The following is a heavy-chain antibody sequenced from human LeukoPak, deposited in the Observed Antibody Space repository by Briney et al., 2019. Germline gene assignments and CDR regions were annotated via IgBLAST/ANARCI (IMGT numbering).Heavy chain of an antibody. CDR1: GFRLGDYA. CDR3: AELGITMIGGV. Sequence: GGSLRLSCTASGFRLGDYAMSWVRQAPGKGLEWVGFIRTETHGGTAEYAASVKGRFTISRDDSKRIAYLQMNSLRAEDTAVYYCAELGITMIGGVWGKGTTVTISS. J-gene: IGHJ6*04. V-gene: IGHV3-49*04. CDR2: IRTETHGGTA. D-gene: IGHD3-10*02.